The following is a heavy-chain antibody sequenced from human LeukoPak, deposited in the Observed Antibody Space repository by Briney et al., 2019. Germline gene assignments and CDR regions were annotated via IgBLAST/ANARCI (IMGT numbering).Heavy chain of an antibody. V-gene: IGHV1-69*05. CDR1: GGTFSSYA. Sequence: ASVKVSCKSSGGTFSSYAISWVRQAPGQGLEWMGGNIPIFGTANYAQKFQGRVTITTDESTSTAYMELSSLRSEDTAVYYCASDYYDSSGYHRFDPWGQGTLVTVSS. CDR3: ASDYYDSSGYHRFDP. J-gene: IGHJ5*02. CDR2: NIPIFGTA. D-gene: IGHD3-22*01.